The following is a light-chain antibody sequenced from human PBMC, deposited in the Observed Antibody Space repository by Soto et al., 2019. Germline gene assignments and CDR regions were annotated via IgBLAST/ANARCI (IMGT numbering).Light chain of an antibody. V-gene: IGKV1-6*02. CDR3: LQDYSSPIT. CDR1: QDISND. J-gene: IGKJ5*01. CDR2: AAS. Sequence: AIQLTQSPSSLSASVGDRITITCRASQDISNDLGWFQQKPGKAPKVLIYAASILQTGVPPRFSGSGSGSAFSLTITSLQPEDFATYYCLQDYSSPITFGQGTRLEIK.